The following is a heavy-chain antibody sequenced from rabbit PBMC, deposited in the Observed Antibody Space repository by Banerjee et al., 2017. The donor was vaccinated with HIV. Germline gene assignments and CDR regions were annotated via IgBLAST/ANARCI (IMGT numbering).Heavy chain of an antibody. Sequence: APGKGLELIACIYTSSGNTWYATWAKGRFTISKTSSTTVTLQMTRLTAADTATYFCARDTASSFSSYGMDLWG. J-gene: IGHJ6*01. D-gene: IGHD8-1*01. CDR2: IYTSSGNT. CDR3: ARDTASSFSSYGMDL. V-gene: IGHV1S40*01.